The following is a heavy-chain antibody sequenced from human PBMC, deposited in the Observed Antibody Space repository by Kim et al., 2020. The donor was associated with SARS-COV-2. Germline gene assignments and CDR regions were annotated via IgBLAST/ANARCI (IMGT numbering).Heavy chain of an antibody. V-gene: IGHV4-39*01. J-gene: IGHJ4*02. D-gene: IGHD1-26*01. Sequence: SETLSLTCTVSGGSISSSSYYWGWIRQPPGKGLEWIGSIYYSGSTYYNPSLKSRVTISVDTSKNQFSLKLSSVTAADTAVYYCARQRIVGGYHDYWGQGTLVTVSS. CDR2: IYYSGST. CDR3: ARQRIVGGYHDY. CDR1: GGSISSSSYY.